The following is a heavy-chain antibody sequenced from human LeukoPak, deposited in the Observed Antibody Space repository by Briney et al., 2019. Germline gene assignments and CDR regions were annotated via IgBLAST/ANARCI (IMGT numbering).Heavy chain of an antibody. CDR1: GGSISSSSYY. CDR2: IYYSGST. D-gene: IGHD3-22*01. Sequence: SETLSLTCTVSGGSISSSSYYWGWIRQPPGKGLEWIGSIYYSGSTYYNPSLKSRVTISVDRSKNQFSLKLSSVTAADTAVYYCARSPDTYYYDSSGYPQGFDYWGQGTLVTVSS. V-gene: IGHV4-39*07. J-gene: IGHJ4*02. CDR3: ARSPDTYYYDSSGYPQGFDY.